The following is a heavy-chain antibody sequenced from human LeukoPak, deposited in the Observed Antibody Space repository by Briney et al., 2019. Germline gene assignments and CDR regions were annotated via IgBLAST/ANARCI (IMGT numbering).Heavy chain of an antibody. D-gene: IGHD3-10*01. V-gene: IGHV3-74*01. CDR2: ISSDGSIT. Sequence: GGSLRLSCAASGFSFSTDAMSWVRQAPGKGLVWVSRISSDGSITSYADSVKGRFTISRDNAKNTLYLQMKSLRAEDTAVYYCARHLNYYLDYWGQGTLVTVSS. CDR1: GFSFSTDA. CDR3: ARHLNYYLDY. J-gene: IGHJ4*02.